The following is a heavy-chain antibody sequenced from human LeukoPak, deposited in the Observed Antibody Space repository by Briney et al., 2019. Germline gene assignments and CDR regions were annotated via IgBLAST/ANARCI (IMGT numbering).Heavy chain of an antibody. CDR3: ARADFWSGYLDY. CDR1: GGSISSGSYY. V-gene: IGHV4-61*02. CDR2: IYTSGST. D-gene: IGHD3-3*01. Sequence: EPSETLSLTCTVSGGSISSGSYYWSWIRQPAGKGLEWIGRIYTSGSTNYNPSLKSRVTISVGTSKNQFSLKLSSVTAADTAVYYCARADFWSGYLDYWGQGTLVTVSS. J-gene: IGHJ4*02.